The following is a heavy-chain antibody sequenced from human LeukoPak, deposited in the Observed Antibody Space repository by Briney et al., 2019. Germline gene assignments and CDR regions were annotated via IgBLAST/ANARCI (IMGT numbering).Heavy chain of an antibody. J-gene: IGHJ4*02. CDR2: IYHSGST. CDR1: GGSISSSNW. CDR3: ARGVLRGYSYGYYFDY. D-gene: IGHD5-18*01. Sequence: SETLSLTCAVSGGSISSSNWWSWVRQPPGKGLEWIGEIYHSGSTNYNPSLKSRVTISVDTSKNQFSLKLSSVTAADTAVYYCARGVLRGYSYGYYFDYWGQGTLVTVSS. V-gene: IGHV4-4*02.